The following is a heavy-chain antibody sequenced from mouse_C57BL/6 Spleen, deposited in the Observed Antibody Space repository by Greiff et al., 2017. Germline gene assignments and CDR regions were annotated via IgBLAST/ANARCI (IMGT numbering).Heavy chain of an antibody. CDR1: GFTFSSYG. J-gene: IGHJ2*01. CDR3: ARHGYYRYPDY. V-gene: IGHV5-6*02. D-gene: IGHD2-3*01. CDR2: ISSGGSYT. Sequence: DVMLVESGGDLVKPGGSLKLSCAASGFTFSSYGMSWVRQTPDKRLEWVATISSGGSYTYYPDSVKGRFTISRDNAKNTLYLQMSSLKSEDTAMYYCARHGYYRYPDYWGQGTTRTVSS.